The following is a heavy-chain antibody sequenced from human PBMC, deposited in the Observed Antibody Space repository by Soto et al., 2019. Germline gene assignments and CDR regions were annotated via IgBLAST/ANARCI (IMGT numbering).Heavy chain of an antibody. Sequence: ASVKVSCKASGYTFTSYYMHWVRQAPGQGLEWMGIINPSGGSTSYAQKFQGRVTMTRDTSTSTVYMELSSLRSEDTAVYYCARVPGPYDSSGYYPRSGYYFDYWGEGTLVTVSS. D-gene: IGHD3-22*01. CDR3: ARVPGPYDSSGYYPRSGYYFDY. V-gene: IGHV1-46*01. J-gene: IGHJ4*02. CDR2: INPSGGST. CDR1: GYTFTSYY.